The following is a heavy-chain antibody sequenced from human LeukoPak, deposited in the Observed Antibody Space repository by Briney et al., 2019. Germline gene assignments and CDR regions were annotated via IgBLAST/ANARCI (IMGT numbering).Heavy chain of an antibody. Sequence: PGGSLRLSCAASGFTFSSYGMHWVRQAPGKGLERVAFIRYDGSNKYYADSVKGRFTISRDNSKNTLYLQMNSLRAEDTAVYYCAKDQSPRNYWYFDLWGRGTLVTVSS. CDR1: GFTFSSYG. CDR2: IRYDGSNK. V-gene: IGHV3-30*02. D-gene: IGHD1-14*01. J-gene: IGHJ2*01. CDR3: AKDQSPRNYWYFDL.